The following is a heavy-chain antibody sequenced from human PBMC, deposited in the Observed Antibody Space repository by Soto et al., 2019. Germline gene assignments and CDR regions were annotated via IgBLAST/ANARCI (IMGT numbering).Heavy chain of an antibody. CDR2: IIPIFGTA. CDR3: ASSLRFLEWNNWFDP. D-gene: IGHD3-3*01. CDR1: GGTFSSYA. J-gene: IGHJ5*02. Sequence: SVKVSCKASGGTFSSYAISWVRQAPGQGLEWMGGIIPIFGTANYAQKFQGRVTITADESTSTAYMELSSLRSEDTAVYYCASSLRFLEWNNWFDPWGQGTPVTVS. V-gene: IGHV1-69*13.